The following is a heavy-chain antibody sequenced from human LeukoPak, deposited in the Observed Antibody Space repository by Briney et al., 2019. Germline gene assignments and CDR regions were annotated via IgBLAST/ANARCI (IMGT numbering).Heavy chain of an antibody. CDR2: ISNDGGGR. V-gene: IGHV3-23*01. D-gene: IGHD3-22*01. CDR3: AKGSSGYFFDL. CDR1: GFTFNNYG. J-gene: IGHJ4*02. Sequence: GGSLRLSCAASGFTFNNYGLIWVRQAPGKGLEWVSAISNDGGGRTYADFVKGRFTISRDNSKNTLYLQMDSLRADDRALYYCAKGSSGYFFDLWGQGTLVTVSS.